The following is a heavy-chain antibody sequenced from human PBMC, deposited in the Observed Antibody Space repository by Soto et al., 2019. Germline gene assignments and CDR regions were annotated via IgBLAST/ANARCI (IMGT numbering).Heavy chain of an antibody. CDR1: GGYLRGHY. CDR3: ARAAVKLGATLFDS. Sequence: SETMCLTCAVSGGYLRGHYWSWIRQSPETGLEWIGEINHSGFTNYNPTLKSRVTISRDASKNQFSLRLSSMTAADSAVYFCARAAVKLGATLFDSWGQGTLVTVSS. CDR2: INHSGFT. J-gene: IGHJ4*02. D-gene: IGHD1-26*01. V-gene: IGHV4-34*01.